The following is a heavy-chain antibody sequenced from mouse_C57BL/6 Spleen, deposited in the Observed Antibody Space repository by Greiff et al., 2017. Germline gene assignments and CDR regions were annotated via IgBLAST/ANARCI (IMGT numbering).Heavy chain of an antibody. CDR3: AREIDGSSYELPWYFDV. J-gene: IGHJ1*03. V-gene: IGHV1-72*01. CDR1: GYTFTSYW. CDR2: IDPNSGGT. Sequence: VQLQQSGAELVKPGASVKLSCKASGYTFTSYWMHWVKQRPGRGLEWIGRIDPNSGGTKYNEKFKSKATLTVDKPSSTAYMQLSSLTSEDSAVYYCAREIDGSSYELPWYFDVWGTGTTVTVSS. D-gene: IGHD1-1*01.